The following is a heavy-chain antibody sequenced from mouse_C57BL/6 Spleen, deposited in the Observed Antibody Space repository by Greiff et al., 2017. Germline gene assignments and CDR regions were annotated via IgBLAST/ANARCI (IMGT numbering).Heavy chain of an antibody. Sequence: EVQRVESGGGLVKPGGSLKLSCAASGFTFSDYGMHWVRQAPEKGLEWVAYISSGSSTIYYADTVKGRFTISRDNAKNTLFLQMTSLRSEDTAMYYCASLYDYDVGWYFDVWGTGTTVTVSS. J-gene: IGHJ1*03. D-gene: IGHD2-4*01. V-gene: IGHV5-17*01. CDR3: ASLYDYDVGWYFDV. CDR1: GFTFSDYG. CDR2: ISSGSSTI.